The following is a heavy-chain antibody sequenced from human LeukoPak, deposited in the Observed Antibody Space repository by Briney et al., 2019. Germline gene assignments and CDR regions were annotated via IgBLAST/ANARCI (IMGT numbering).Heavy chain of an antibody. CDR1: GYTFTVYH. J-gene: IGHJ4*02. CDR2: INPNNGGT. V-gene: IGHV1-2*02. D-gene: IGHD6-19*01. CDR3: ARFSGWSLVGDF. Sequence: ASVTVSCKASGYTFTVYHMHWVRQAPGQGLEWMGWINPNNGGTNYAQKFQGRVTLTLDTSISTAYMELTRLRSDDTALYYCARFSGWSLVGDFWGQGTLVTVSS.